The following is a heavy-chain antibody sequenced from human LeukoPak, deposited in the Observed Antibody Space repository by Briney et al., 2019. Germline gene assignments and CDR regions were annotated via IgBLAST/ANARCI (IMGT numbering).Heavy chain of an antibody. Sequence: SETLSLTCTVSGGSISSGDYYWSWIRQPPGKGLEWIGYIYYSGSTYYNPTLKSRVTISVDTSKNQFSLKLSSVTAVDTAVYYCARGAGGTIFGVVIIGSYDAFDIWGQGTMVTVSS. CDR2: IYYSGST. D-gene: IGHD3-3*01. CDR3: ARGAGGTIFGVVIIGSYDAFDI. CDR1: GGSISSGDYY. V-gene: IGHV4-30-4*08. J-gene: IGHJ3*02.